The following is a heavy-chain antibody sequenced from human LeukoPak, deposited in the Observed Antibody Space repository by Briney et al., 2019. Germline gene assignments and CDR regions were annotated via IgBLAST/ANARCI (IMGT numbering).Heavy chain of an antibody. V-gene: IGHV1-18*01. CDR3: IVVVTARTY. CDR2: ISAYNGNT. CDR1: GGTFNSYA. D-gene: IGHD2-21*02. Sequence: ASVKVSCKASGGTFNSYAISWMRQAPGQGLEWMGWISAYNGNTNYAQKLQGRVTMTTDTSTSTAYMELRSLRSDDTAVYYCIVVVTARTYWGQGTLVTVSS. J-gene: IGHJ4*02.